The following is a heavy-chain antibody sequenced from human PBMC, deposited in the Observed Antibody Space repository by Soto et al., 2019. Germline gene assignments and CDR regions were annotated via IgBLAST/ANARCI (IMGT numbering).Heavy chain of an antibody. J-gene: IGHJ4*02. CDR3: AREKITGLFDY. V-gene: IGHV4-59*02. CDR1: GASVSHGY. D-gene: IGHD2-8*02. CDR2: IYHTGRT. Sequence: SETLSLTCNVSGASVSHGYWSWIRQPPGKGLEWIGFIYHTGRTYYSPSLKGRVDISVDTSKNQFSLKLSSVTAADTAVYYCAREKITGLFDYWGQGTLVTVPS.